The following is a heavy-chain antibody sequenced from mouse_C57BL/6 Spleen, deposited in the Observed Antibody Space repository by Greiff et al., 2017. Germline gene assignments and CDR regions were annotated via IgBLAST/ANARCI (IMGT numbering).Heavy chain of an antibody. Sequence: VQLQQPGAELVKPGASVKVSCKASGYTFTSYWMHWVKQRPGQGLEWIGRIHPSDSDTNYNQKFKGKATLTVDKSSSTAYMQLSSLTSEDSAVFYCAIRTGTYYFDYWGQGTTLTVSS. CDR3: AIRTGTYYFDY. D-gene: IGHD4-1*01. V-gene: IGHV1-74*01. CDR1: GYTFTSYW. J-gene: IGHJ2*01. CDR2: IHPSDSDT.